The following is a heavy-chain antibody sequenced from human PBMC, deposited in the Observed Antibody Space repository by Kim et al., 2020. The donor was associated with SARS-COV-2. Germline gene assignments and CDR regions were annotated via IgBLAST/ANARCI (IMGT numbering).Heavy chain of an antibody. J-gene: IGHJ6*02. CDR3: ARAAAGPYGMDV. D-gene: IGHD6-13*01. V-gene: IGHV1-46*01. Sequence: SYAQKFQGRVTMTRDTSTSTVYMELSSLRSEDTAVYYCARAAAGPYGMDVWGQGTTVTVSS.